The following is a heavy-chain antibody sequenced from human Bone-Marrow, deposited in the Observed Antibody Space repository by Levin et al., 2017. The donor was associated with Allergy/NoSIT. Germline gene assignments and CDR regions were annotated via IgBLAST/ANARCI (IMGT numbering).Heavy chain of an antibody. CDR1: GFTFDDHG. CDR2: INWNGVKT. J-gene: IGHJ3*01. Sequence: PGGSLRLSCTASGFTFDDHGMSWVRQVPGKGLEWVSSINWNGVKTNYADSVKGRFTISRDNAKNSLSLQMNSLRAEDTAFYFCARRGIFGMLIDGFDVWGQGTMVTVSS. D-gene: IGHD3-3*01. V-gene: IGHV3-20*04. CDR3: ARRGIFGMLIDGFDV.